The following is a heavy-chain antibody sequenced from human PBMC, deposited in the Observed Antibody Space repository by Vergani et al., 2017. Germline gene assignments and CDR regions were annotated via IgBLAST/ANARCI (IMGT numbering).Heavy chain of an antibody. J-gene: IGHJ3*02. CDR2: ISFDGTNE. CDR1: GFALNRHA. D-gene: IGHD2-2*02. V-gene: IGHV3-30-3*01. Sequence: QVQLVESGGGVVQPGTSLRLSCVVSGFALNRHAMYWVRQAPGKGLEWVVGISFDGTNEYYPDLVKGRFTISRDIAKNTLYLQMNSLRAEDTAVYYCARVGVDCDSTSCYIPEDAFDIWGQGQWSPSLQ. CDR3: ARVGVDCDSTSCYIPEDAFDI.